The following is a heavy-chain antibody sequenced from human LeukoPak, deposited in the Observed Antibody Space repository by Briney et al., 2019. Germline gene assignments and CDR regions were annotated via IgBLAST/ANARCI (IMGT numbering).Heavy chain of an antibody. Sequence: GGSLRLSCAASGFTFSSYGMSWVRQAPGKGLEYVSAISSNGGSTYYANSVKGRFTISRDNSKNTLYLQMGSLRAEDMAVYYCARVHLRVRGGGNSGAFDIWGQGTMVTVSS. D-gene: IGHD4-23*01. V-gene: IGHV3-64*01. CDR1: GFTFSSYG. CDR3: ARVHLRVRGGGNSGAFDI. CDR2: ISSNGGST. J-gene: IGHJ3*02.